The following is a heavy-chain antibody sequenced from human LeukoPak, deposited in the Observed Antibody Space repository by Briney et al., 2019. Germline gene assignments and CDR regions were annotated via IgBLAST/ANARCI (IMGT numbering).Heavy chain of an antibody. J-gene: IGHJ4*02. V-gene: IGHV5-51*01. CDR2: IYPGDSET. CDR1: GYSFTSYW. CDR3: ARHREYGGHYYFDY. Sequence: GESLKISCKGSGYSFTSYWIGWLRQMPGKGLEWMGIIYPGDSETRDSPSFQGQVTISADKSISTAYLQWSSLKASDTAMYYCARHREYGGHYYFDYWGQGTLVTVSS. D-gene: IGHD4-23*01.